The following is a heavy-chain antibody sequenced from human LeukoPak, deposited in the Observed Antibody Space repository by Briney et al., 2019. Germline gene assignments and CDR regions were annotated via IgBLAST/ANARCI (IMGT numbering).Heavy chain of an antibody. CDR1: GGSFSGYY. D-gene: IGHD2-21*01. Sequence: SETLSLTCAVYGGSFSGYYWSWIRQPPGKGLEWIGEINHSGSTNYNPSLKSRVTISVDTSKNQFSLKLSSVTAADTAVYYCARVYCSRLIQHWGQGTLVTVSS. J-gene: IGHJ1*01. CDR3: ARVYCSRLIQH. CDR2: INHSGST. V-gene: IGHV4-34*01.